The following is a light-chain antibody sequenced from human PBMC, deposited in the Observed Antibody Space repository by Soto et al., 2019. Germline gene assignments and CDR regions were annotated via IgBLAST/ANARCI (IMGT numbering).Light chain of an antibody. V-gene: IGKV1-5*03. CDR2: KAS. CDR1: QSISSW. Sequence: DIQMTHSPSTLSASVEDRVTITCRASQSISSWLAWYQQKPGKASKLLIYKASSLESGVPSRFSGSGSGTAFTLTISSMQPDDFATYYCQQYNSYSPWTFGQGTKVEIK. J-gene: IGKJ1*01. CDR3: QQYNSYSPWT.